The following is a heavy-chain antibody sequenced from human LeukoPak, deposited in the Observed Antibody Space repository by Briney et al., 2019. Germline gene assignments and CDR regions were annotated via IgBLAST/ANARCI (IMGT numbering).Heavy chain of an antibody. CDR2: TRNKANSYTT. J-gene: IGHJ2*01. D-gene: IGHD3-10*01. V-gene: IGHV3-72*01. CDR1: GFTFSDHF. CDR3: ARESGGGVLGYFDL. Sequence: GGSLRLSCAASGFTFSDHFMDWVRQAPGRGLEWVGRTRNKANSYTTEYAASVKGRFTISRDDSKKSLYLQMNSLKTEDTAVYYCARESGGGVLGYFDLWGRGTLVSVSS.